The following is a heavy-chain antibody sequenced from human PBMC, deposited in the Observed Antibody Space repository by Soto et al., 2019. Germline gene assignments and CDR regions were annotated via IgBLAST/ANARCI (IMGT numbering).Heavy chain of an antibody. V-gene: IGHV3-23*01. CDR2: ISGSGGST. Sequence: EVQLLEAGGGLVQPGGSLRLSCAASGFTFSSYAMSWVRQAPGKGLEWVSAISGSGGSTYYADSVKGRFTISRDNSKNTLYLQMNSLRAEDTAVYYCAKSPRFGESYYYYGMDVWGQGTTVTVSS. CDR1: GFTFSSYA. CDR3: AKSPRFGESYYYYGMDV. D-gene: IGHD3-10*01. J-gene: IGHJ6*02.